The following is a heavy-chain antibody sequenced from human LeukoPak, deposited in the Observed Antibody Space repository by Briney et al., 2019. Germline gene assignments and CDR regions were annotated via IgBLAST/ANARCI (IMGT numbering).Heavy chain of an antibody. J-gene: IGHJ4*02. V-gene: IGHV1-69*13. CDR2: TIPIFGTA. Sequence: SVKVSCKASGGTFSSYAISWVRQAPGQGLEWMGGTIPIFGTANYAQKFQGRVTITADESTSTAYMELSSLRSEDTAVYYCTGYSSSWYLSDYWGQGTLVTVSS. CDR1: GGTFSSYA. CDR3: TGYSSSWYLSDY. D-gene: IGHD6-13*01.